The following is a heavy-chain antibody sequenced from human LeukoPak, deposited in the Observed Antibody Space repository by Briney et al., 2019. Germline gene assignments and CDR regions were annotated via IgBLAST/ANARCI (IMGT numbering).Heavy chain of an antibody. V-gene: IGHV3-23*01. CDR2: ITGSGGST. J-gene: IGHJ4*02. CDR1: GFTFSSQA. CDR3: AKEERRDSSGYHFDY. Sequence: PGGSLRLSCAASGFTFSSQAMSWVRQAPGKGLEWVSGITGSGGSTFYADSVKGRFTISRDNSKNTLFLQMESLRAEDTAVYYCAKEERRDSSGYHFDYWGQGTLVTVSS. D-gene: IGHD3-22*01.